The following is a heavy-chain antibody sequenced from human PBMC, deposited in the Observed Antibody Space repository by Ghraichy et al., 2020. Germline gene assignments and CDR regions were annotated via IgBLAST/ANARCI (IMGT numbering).Heavy chain of an antibody. V-gene: IGHV4-59*01. CDR3: ARVDGPGPFYYYGMDV. CDR2: IYYSGST. CDR1: GGSISSYY. D-gene: IGHD5-24*01. J-gene: IGHJ6*02. Sequence: QTLSLTCTVSGGSISSYYWSWIRQPPGKGLEWIGYIYYSGSTNYNPSLKSRVTISVDTSKNQFSLKLSSVTAADTAVYYCARVDGPGPFYYYGMDVWGQGTTVTVSS.